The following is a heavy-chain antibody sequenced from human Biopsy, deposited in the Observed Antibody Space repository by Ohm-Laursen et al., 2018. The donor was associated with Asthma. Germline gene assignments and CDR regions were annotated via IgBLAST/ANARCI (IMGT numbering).Heavy chain of an antibody. CDR2: INPNGGAT. CDR3: ARVQKSPGDRWFDP. J-gene: IGHJ5*02. D-gene: IGHD7-27*01. CDR1: AYTFIGYH. Sequence: GASVKVSCKASAYTFIGYHPHWVRQAPGEGLEWMGRINPNGGATIYAQKFQGRVTMTRDTSISTAYMELSRLTSDDTAVYYCARVQKSPGDRWFDPWGQGTLVTVSS. V-gene: IGHV1-2*06.